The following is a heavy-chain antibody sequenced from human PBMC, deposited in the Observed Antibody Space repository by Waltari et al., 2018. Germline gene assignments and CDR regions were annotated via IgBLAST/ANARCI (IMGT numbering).Heavy chain of an antibody. V-gene: IGHV4-38-2*01. CDR2: IYHSGST. Sequence: QVQLQESGPGLVKPSETLSLTCAVSGYSISSGYYWGWIRQPPGKGLEWIGSIYHSGSTYYNPSLKSRVTISVDTSKNQFSLKLSSVTAADTAMYYCARLAARTANDYWGQGTLVTVSS. CDR3: ARLAARTANDY. J-gene: IGHJ4*02. D-gene: IGHD6-25*01. CDR1: GYSISSGYY.